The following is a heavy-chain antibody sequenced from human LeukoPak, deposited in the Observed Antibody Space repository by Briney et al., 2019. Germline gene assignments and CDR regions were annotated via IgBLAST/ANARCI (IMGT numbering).Heavy chain of an antibody. V-gene: IGHV3-53*01. CDR3: ARGGGYYAIDY. J-gene: IGHJ4*02. CDR1: GFIFNSNY. D-gene: IGHD1-26*01. CDR2: LYSDDTA. Sequence: GGSLRLSCAASGFIFNSNYMNWVRQAPGKGLEWVSVLYSDDTAYYADSVKGRLTISRDNSKNTLYLQMNNLRAEDTAVYYCARGGGYYAIDYWGQGTLVTVSS.